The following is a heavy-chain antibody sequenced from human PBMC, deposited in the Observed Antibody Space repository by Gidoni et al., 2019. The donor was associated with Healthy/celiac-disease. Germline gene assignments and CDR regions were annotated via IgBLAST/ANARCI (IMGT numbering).Heavy chain of an antibody. J-gene: IGHJ4*02. CDR1: RGTFSNYA. V-gene: IGHV1-69*01. CDR2: IIPIFGTA. Sequence: QVQLVQSGAEVKKPGSSVRVSCKASRGTFSNYAITWVRPAPGQGIEWMGGIIPIFGTANYAQKVQGRVTITADESTSTAYMELSSLRSEDTAVYYCARRDGTYFDYWGQGTLVTVSS. CDR3: ARRDGTYFDY.